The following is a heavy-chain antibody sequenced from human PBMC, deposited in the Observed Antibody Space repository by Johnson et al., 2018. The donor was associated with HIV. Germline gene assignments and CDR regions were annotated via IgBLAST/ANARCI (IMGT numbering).Heavy chain of an antibody. V-gene: IGHV3-13*01. CDR3: ARWGRWELGDAFDI. D-gene: IGHD1-26*01. CDR2: IGTAGDT. J-gene: IGHJ3*02. CDR1: GFTFDDYG. Sequence: VQLVESGGGVVRPGGSLRLSCAASGFTFDDYGMSWVRQAPGKGLEWVSGIGTAGDTYYPGSVKGRFTISRENAKNSLYLQMNSLRAGDTAVYYCARWGRWELGDAFDIWGQGTMVTVSS.